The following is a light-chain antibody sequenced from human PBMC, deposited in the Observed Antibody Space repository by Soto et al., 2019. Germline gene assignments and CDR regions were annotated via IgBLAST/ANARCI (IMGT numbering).Light chain of an antibody. CDR1: QSINSNV. Sequence: EIVLTQSPGTLSLSPGEGATLSCRASQSINSNVLAWYQHKVGQAPRLLIHAASIRSTGIPDRFSGSGSGTEFTLTISSLQPDDFATYYCQQYNSYSITFGQGTRLEIK. V-gene: IGKV3-20*01. CDR2: AAS. J-gene: IGKJ5*01. CDR3: QQYNSYSIT.